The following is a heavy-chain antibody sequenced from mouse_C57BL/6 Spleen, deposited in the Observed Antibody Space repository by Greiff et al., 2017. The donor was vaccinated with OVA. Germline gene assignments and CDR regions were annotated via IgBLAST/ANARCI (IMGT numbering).Heavy chain of an antibody. J-gene: IGHJ1*03. D-gene: IGHD1-1*01. CDR1: GFTFSDYY. V-gene: IGHV5-12*01. Sequence: EVKVVESGGGLVQPGGSLKLSCAASGFTFSDYYMYWVRQTPEKRLEWVAYISNGGGSTYYPDTVKGRFTISRDNAKNTLYLQMSRLKSEDTAMYYCARRDYYGSSYEYFDVWGTGTTVTVSS. CDR2: ISNGGGST. CDR3: ARRDYYGSSYEYFDV.